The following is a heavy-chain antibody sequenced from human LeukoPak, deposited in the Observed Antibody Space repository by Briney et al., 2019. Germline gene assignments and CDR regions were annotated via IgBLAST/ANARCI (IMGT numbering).Heavy chain of an antibody. D-gene: IGHD3-10*01. CDR3: ARDLYYYGSGSYRDY. CDR1: GFTFSTYN. V-gene: IGHV3-48*02. J-gene: IGHJ4*02. CDR2: ISSSSTI. Sequence: GGSLRLSCAASGFTFSTYNMNWVRQAPGKGLEWVSYISSSSTIYYADSVKGRFTISRDNAKNSLYLQMNSLRDEDTAVYYCARDLYYYGSGSYRDYWGQGTLVTVSS.